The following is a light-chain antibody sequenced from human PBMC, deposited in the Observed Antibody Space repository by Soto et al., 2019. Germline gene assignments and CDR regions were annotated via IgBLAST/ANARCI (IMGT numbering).Light chain of an antibody. Sequence: EIVLTQSPGILSLSPGERATLSCRASQSVSNDFLAWYQQKPGQAPRLLIYGASTRATDVPDRFSGSGSGAEFTLSISSLQSEDFAVYYCQQYNTWPRTFGQGTKVDIK. J-gene: IGKJ1*01. CDR3: QQYNTWPRT. CDR2: GAS. CDR1: QSVSNDF. V-gene: IGKV3D-15*01.